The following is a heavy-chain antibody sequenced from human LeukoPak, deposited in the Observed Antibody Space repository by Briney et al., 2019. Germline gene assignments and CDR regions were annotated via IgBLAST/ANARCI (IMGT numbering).Heavy chain of an antibody. Sequence: SETLSLTCAVYGGSFSGYYWSWIRQSPGKGLEWIGEINHSGSTNYNPSLKSRVTISVDTSKNQFSLKLTSVTAADTAVYYCARPLGQGNEYGMDVWGQGTTVTVPS. D-gene: IGHD1-1*01. CDR3: ARPLGQGNEYGMDV. V-gene: IGHV4-34*01. J-gene: IGHJ6*02. CDR2: INHSGST. CDR1: GGSFSGYY.